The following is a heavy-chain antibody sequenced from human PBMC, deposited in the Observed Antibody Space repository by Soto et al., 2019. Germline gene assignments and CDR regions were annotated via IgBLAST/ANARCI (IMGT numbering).Heavy chain of an antibody. CDR2: IWYDGSNK. Sequence: RRSGAAAGFSFSSYGMHWVRQAPGKGREWVAVIWYDGSNKYYADSVKCRFTISRDNSKNTLYLQMNSLRAEDTAAYYCARGPMAYDYWRQGTLVTVSS. J-gene: IGHJ4*02. CDR3: ARGPMAYDY. CDR1: GFSFSSYG. D-gene: IGHD3-10*01. V-gene: IGHV3-33*01.